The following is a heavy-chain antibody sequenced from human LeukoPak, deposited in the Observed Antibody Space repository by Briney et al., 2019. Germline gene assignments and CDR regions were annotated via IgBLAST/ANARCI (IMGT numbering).Heavy chain of an antibody. CDR1: GFTFDDYG. CDR2: ISSSSSYI. Sequence: GGSLRLSCAASGFTFDDYGMSWVRQAPGKGLEWVSSISSSSSYIYYADSVKGRFTISRDNAKNSLYLQMNSLRAEDTAVYYCARGVHYYGSGGYPPRYMDVWGKGTTATVSS. D-gene: IGHD3-10*01. CDR3: ARGVHYYGSGGYPPRYMDV. J-gene: IGHJ6*03. V-gene: IGHV3-21*01.